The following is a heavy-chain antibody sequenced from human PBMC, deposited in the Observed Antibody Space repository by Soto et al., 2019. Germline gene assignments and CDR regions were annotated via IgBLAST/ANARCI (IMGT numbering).Heavy chain of an antibody. Sequence: GASVKVSCKASGGTFSSYAISWVRQAPGQGLEWMGGIIPIFGTANYAQKFQGRVTITADESTSTAYMELSSLRSEDTAVYYCARDMAAAAGTYYYYGMDVWGQGTTVTVS. CDR2: IIPIFGTA. J-gene: IGHJ6*02. D-gene: IGHD6-13*01. V-gene: IGHV1-69*13. CDR1: GGTFSSYA. CDR3: ARDMAAAAGTYYYYGMDV.